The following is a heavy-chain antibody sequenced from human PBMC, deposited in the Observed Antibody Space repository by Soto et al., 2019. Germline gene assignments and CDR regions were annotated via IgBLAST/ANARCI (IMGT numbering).Heavy chain of an antibody. Sequence: QVQLVESGGGVVQPGRSLRLSCAASGFSFSTYGMHWVRQAPGEGLEWVAVIWHDGSNKYYGDSVKGRFTISRDNSNSTLYLRENSVRAEDTAVYYCAKDGPNRRRDFDYWGQGTRVIVSS. CDR2: IWHDGSNK. V-gene: IGHV3-33*06. CDR3: AKDGPNRRRDFDY. J-gene: IGHJ4*02. CDR1: GFSFSTYG.